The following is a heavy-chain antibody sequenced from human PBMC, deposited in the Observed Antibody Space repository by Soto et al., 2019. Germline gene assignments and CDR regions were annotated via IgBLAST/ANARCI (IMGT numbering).Heavy chain of an antibody. CDR1: GFTFSNAW. J-gene: IGHJ4*02. CDR3: TPVLSVAGPFEY. CDR2: IKTKTDGGTT. V-gene: IGHV3-15*07. Sequence: GGSLRLSCAASGFTFSNAWMNWVRQAPGKGLEWVGRIKTKTDGGTTDYAAPVKGRFTISRDDSKNTLYLQMNSLKTEDTAVYYCTPVLSVAGPFEYWGQGTLVTVSS. D-gene: IGHD6-19*01.